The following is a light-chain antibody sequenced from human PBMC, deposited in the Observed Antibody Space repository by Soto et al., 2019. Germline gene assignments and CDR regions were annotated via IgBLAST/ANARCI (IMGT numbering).Light chain of an antibody. Sequence: DIQMTQSPSSLSASVGDRVTITCRASQSISSYLNWYQQKPGKAPKLLIYAASSLQSGVPSRFSSSGSGSEFTLTISSLQPEDFAAYYCQQSYSTPVSFGPGTKVDIK. J-gene: IGKJ3*01. CDR2: AAS. CDR3: QQSYSTPVS. CDR1: QSISSY. V-gene: IGKV1-39*01.